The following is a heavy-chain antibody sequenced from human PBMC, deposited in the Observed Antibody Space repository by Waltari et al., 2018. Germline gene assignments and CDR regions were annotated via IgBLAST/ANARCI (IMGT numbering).Heavy chain of an antibody. Sequence: QVQLVQSGAEVKKPGASVKVSCKASGYTFTSYDINWVRQATGQGPAWMGWMNPNSGNTGYAQKFQDRVTMTTNTSISTAYMELSSLTSEDTAVYYCARGAATGKGANWFDPWGQGTLVTVSS. CDR3: ARGAATGKGANWFDP. CDR2: MNPNSGNT. CDR1: GYTFTSYD. J-gene: IGHJ5*02. D-gene: IGHD6-13*01. V-gene: IGHV1-8*01.